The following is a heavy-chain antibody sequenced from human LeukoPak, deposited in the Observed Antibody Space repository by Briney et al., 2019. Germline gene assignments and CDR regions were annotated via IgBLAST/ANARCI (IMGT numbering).Heavy chain of an antibody. D-gene: IGHD2-2*01. J-gene: IGHJ6*03. CDR3: ARDSDEYCSSTSCKISSYYYYMDV. CDR1: GFTFSTYT. V-gene: IGHV3-21*04. CDR2: ISSSSSYI. Sequence: GGSLRLSCAASGFTFSTYTMNWVRQAPGKGLEWVSSISSSSSYIYHADSVKGRFTISRDNAKNSLYLQMNSLRAEDTALYYCARDSDEYCSSTSCKISSYYYYMDVWGKGTTVTVSS.